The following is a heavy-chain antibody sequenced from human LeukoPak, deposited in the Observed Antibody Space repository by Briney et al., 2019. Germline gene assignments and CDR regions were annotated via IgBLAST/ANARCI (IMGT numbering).Heavy chain of an antibody. CDR1: GFTFSSYG. Sequence: GGSLRLSCAASGFTFSSYGMHWVRQAPGKGLEWVAVIWYDGSNKYYADSVKGRFTISRDNSKNTLYLQMNSLRAEDSAVYYCAKDNQYSADWGQGTLVTVSS. V-gene: IGHV3-33*06. CDR2: IWYDGSNK. CDR3: AKDNQYSAD. J-gene: IGHJ4*02. D-gene: IGHD2-21*01.